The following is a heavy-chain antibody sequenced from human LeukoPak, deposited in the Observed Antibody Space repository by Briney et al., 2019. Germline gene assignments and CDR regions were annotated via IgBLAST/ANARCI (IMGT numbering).Heavy chain of an antibody. CDR1: GGSIISYY. CDR2: ISWNGGDT. CDR3: ARDGSGWYSDY. J-gene: IGHJ4*02. D-gene: IGHD6-19*01. V-gene: IGHV3-20*04. Sequence: EALSLTCSVSGGSIISYYWSWVRQAPGKGLEWVSGISWNGGDTSYADSVKGRFTISRDNAKNSLYLQMNSLRAEVTALYYCARDGSGWYSDYWGQGALVTVSS.